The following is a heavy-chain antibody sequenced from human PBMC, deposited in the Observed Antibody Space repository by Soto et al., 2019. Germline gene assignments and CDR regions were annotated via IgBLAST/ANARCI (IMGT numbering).Heavy chain of an antibody. CDR3: AREDSSGYKGHYYYYGMDV. CDR2: TYYRSKWYN. V-gene: IGHV6-1*01. CDR1: GDSVSSNSAA. Sequence: SQTLSLTCAISGDSVSSNSAAWNWIRQSPSRGLEWLGRTYYRSKWYNDYAVSVKSRITINPDTSKNQFSLQLNSVTPEDTAVYSCAREDSSGYKGHYYYYGMDVWGQGTTVTVSS. D-gene: IGHD6-19*01. J-gene: IGHJ6*02.